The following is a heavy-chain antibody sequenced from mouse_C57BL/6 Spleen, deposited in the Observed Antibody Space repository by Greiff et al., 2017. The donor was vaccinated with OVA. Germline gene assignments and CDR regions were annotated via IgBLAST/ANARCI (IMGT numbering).Heavy chain of an antibody. V-gene: IGHV1-22*01. D-gene: IGHD2-5*01. CDR3: ARWDYYSNGYYFDY. Sequence: EVQLQQSGPELVKPGASVKMSCKASGYTVTDYNMHWVKQSHGKSLEWIGYINPNNGGTSYNQKFKGKATLTVNKSSSTAYMELRSLTSEDSAVYYCARWDYYSNGYYFDYWGQGTTLTVSS. CDR1: GYTVTDYN. J-gene: IGHJ2*01. CDR2: INPNNGGT.